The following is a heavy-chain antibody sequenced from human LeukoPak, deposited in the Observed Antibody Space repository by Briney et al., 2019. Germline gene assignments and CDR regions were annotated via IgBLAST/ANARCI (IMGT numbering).Heavy chain of an antibody. CDR3: GRRYDSSPGGVTVFNF. V-gene: IGHV1-2*02. D-gene: IGHD3-22*01. CDR2: ISPKSGGT. J-gene: IGHJ3*01. CDR1: GYIFTGQY. Sequence: ASVKVSCKASGYIFTGQYIHWVRQAPGQGLEWMGWISPKSGGTNYAQKFQGRVTTTRDTSISTAYRALSGLEVEETAGYDCGRRYDSSPGGVTVFNFWGKGTRFPVS.